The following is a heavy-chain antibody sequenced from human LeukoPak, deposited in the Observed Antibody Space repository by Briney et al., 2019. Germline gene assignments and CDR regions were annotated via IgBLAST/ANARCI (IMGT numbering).Heavy chain of an antibody. J-gene: IGHJ5*02. CDR1: GFTFSSYA. V-gene: IGHV3-23*01. Sequence: GGSLRLSCAASGFTFSSYAMSWVRQAPGKGLEWVSSIIGSGGTTYYADSVKGRFTISRDNSKNTLFLQMNSLRAEDTAVYYCAKDPYYDSSGYPNWFNPWGQGTLVTVSS. CDR2: IIGSGGTT. D-gene: IGHD3-22*01. CDR3: AKDPYYDSSGYPNWFNP.